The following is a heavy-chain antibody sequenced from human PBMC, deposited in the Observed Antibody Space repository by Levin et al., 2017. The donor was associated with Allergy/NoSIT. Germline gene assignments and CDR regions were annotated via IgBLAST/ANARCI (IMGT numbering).Heavy chain of an antibody. CDR2: ISGSGGST. V-gene: IGHV3-23*01. D-gene: IGHD2-15*01. CDR1: GFTFSSYA. J-gene: IGHJ4*02. CDR3: AKGFVVLVAATNYFDY. Sequence: PGGSLRLSCAASGFTFSSYAMSWVRQAPGKGLEWVSAISGSGGSTYYADSVKGRFTISRDNSKNTLYLQMNSLRAEDTAVYYCAKGFVVLVAATNYFDYWGQGTLVTVSS.